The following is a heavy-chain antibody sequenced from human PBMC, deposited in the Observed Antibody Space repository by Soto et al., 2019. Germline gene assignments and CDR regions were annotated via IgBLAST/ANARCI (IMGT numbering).Heavy chain of an antibody. D-gene: IGHD7-27*01. J-gene: IGHJ6*02. V-gene: IGHV4-59*01. CDR3: ARGELGSMDYYYGMDV. CDR2: IYYSGST. Sequence: PSETLSLTCTVSGGSISSYYWSWIRQPPGKGLEWIGYIYYSGSTNYNPSLKSRVTISVDTSKNQFSLKLSSVTAADTAVYYCARGELGSMDYYYGMDVWGQGTTVTVSS. CDR1: GGSISSYY.